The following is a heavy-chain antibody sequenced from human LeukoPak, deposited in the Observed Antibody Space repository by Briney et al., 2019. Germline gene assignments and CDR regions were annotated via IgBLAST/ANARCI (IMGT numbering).Heavy chain of an antibody. Sequence: GGSLRLSCAASGFTFSSYAMSWVRQAPGKGLEWVSAISGSGGSTYYADSVKGRFTISRDNSKNTLYLQMNSLRAEDTAVYYCARAIYYDSSGYFRGVFDYWGQGTLVTVSS. CDR2: ISGSGGST. J-gene: IGHJ4*02. CDR1: GFTFSSYA. V-gene: IGHV3-23*01. CDR3: ARAIYYDSSGYFRGVFDY. D-gene: IGHD3-22*01.